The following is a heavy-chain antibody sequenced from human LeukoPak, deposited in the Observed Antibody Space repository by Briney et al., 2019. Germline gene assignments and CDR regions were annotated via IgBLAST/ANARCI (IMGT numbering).Heavy chain of an antibody. V-gene: IGHV3-66*01. D-gene: IGHD3-9*01. CDR1: GGSFSGYY. CDR2: IYSGGST. CDR3: ARERYDILTGYLEYGMDV. J-gene: IGHJ6*02. Sequence: ETLSLTCAVYGGSFSGYYWSWIRQAPGKGLEWVSVIYSGGSTYYADSVKGRFTISRDNSKNTLYLQMNSLRAEDTAVYYCARERYDILTGYLEYGMDVWGQGTTVTVSS.